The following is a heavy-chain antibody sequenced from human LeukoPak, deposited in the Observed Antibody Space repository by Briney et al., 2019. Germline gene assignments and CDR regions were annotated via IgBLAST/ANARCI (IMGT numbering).Heavy chain of an antibody. J-gene: IGHJ5*02. D-gene: IGHD3-3*01. CDR1: GFTFSSYG. CDR2: IWYDGSNK. CDR3: ARDLIDYDFLVSGWFDP. V-gene: IGHV3-33*01. Sequence: GGSQRLSCAASGFTFSSYGMHWVRQAPGKGLEWVAVIWYDGSNKYYADSVKGRFTISRDNSKNTLYLQMNSLRAEDTAVYYCARDLIDYDFLVSGWFDPWGQGTLVTVSS.